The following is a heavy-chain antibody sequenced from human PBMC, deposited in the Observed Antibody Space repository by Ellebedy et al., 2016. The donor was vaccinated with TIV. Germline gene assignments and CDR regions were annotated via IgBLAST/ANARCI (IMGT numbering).Heavy chain of an antibody. Sequence: GESLKISCAASGFTFSRSWMHWVRQVPGKGLVWVARINTDATSASHADSVRGRFAISRDNAKNTVYLQMNSLRAEDTAIYYCTSSVSVAYYHGMDVWGQGTTVTVSS. V-gene: IGHV3-74*01. CDR1: GFTFSRSW. CDR2: INTDATSA. J-gene: IGHJ6*02. D-gene: IGHD4-17*01. CDR3: TSSVSVAYYHGMDV.